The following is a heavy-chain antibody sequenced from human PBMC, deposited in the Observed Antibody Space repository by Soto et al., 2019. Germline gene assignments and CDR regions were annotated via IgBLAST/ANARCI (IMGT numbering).Heavy chain of an antibody. J-gene: IGHJ6*03. CDR3: ARVEIFDWLLANLLYYYYYMDV. V-gene: IGHV1-8*01. D-gene: IGHD3-9*01. Sequence: SVKVSCKASGYTFTSYDINWVRQATGQGLEWMGWMNPNSGNTGYAQKFQGRVTMTRNTSISTAYRELSSLRSEDTAVYYCARVEIFDWLLANLLYYYYYMDVWGKGTTVPVSS. CDR2: MNPNSGNT. CDR1: GYTFTSYD.